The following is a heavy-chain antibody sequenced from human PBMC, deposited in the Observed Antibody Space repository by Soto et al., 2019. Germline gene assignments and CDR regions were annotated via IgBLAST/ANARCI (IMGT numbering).Heavy chain of an antibody. V-gene: IGHV1-18*01. CDR1: GYTFTSYG. CDR2: ISAYNGNT. J-gene: IGHJ6*02. D-gene: IGHD2-2*01. Sequence: GALVKVSCKASGYTFTSYGISWVRQAPGQGLEWMGWISAYNGNTNYAQKLQGRVTMTTDTSTSTAYMELRSLRSDDTAVYYCARVSHDNLVPAAITHYYYYYGMDVWGQGTTVTVSS. CDR3: ARVSHDNLVPAAITHYYYYYGMDV.